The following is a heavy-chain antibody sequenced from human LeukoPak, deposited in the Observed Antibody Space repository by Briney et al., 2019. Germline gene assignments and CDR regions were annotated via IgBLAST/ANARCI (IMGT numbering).Heavy chain of an antibody. Sequence: SETLSLTCAVSGGSISRSSYYWGWIRQPPGKGLEWIGSIYYSGNTYYNPSLKSRLTISVDTSKNQFSLKLSSVTAADTAVYYCARRRITMVRGVISLPMDVWGKGTTVTISS. V-gene: IGHV4-39*01. CDR3: ARRRITMVRGVISLPMDV. CDR2: IYYSGNT. J-gene: IGHJ6*03. CDR1: GGSISRSSYY. D-gene: IGHD3-10*01.